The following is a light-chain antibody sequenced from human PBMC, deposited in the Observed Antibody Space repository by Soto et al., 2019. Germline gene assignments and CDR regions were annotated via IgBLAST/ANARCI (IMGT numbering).Light chain of an antibody. V-gene: IGKV3D-15*01. CDR3: QQYNNWPST. CDR1: QSVSNN. Sequence: EIVLTQSPGTLSLSPGERATLSCRASQSVSNNYLAWYQQKPGQAPRLLIYGASSRATGIPDRFSGSGSGTEFTLTISSLQSEDFAVYYCQQYNNWPSTFGQGTRLEIK. J-gene: IGKJ5*01. CDR2: GAS.